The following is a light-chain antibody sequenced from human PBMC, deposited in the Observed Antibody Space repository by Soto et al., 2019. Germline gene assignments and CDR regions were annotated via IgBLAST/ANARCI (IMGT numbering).Light chain of an antibody. Sequence: EIVMTQSPATLSVSPGERATLSCRASQSVSSNLAWYQQKPGQAPRLLIYGASTRATGIPARFSGSGSGTEFTLTISSLQFEDFAVYYCQQYNNWPGTFGQGTKVEI. V-gene: IGKV3-15*01. J-gene: IGKJ1*01. CDR1: QSVSSN. CDR2: GAS. CDR3: QQYNNWPGT.